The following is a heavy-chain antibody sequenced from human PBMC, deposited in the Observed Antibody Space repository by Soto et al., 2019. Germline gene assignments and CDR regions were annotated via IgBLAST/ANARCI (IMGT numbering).Heavy chain of an antibody. CDR2: INAGNGNT. CDR1: GYTFTSYG. CDR3: TTDWRITGTTGLFDY. V-gene: IGHV1-3*01. D-gene: IGHD1-7*01. J-gene: IGHJ4*02. Sequence: ASVKVSCKASGYTFTSYGMHWVRQAPGQRLEWMGWINAGNGNTKYSQKFQGRVTIIRDTSASTAYMELSSLKTEDTAVYYCTTDWRITGTTGLFDYWGQGTLVTVSS.